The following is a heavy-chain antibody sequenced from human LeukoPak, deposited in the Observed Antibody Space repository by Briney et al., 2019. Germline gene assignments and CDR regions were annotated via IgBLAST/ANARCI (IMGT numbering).Heavy chain of an antibody. V-gene: IGHV4-39*01. CDR3: ARQLGYCSSTSCYADKVDY. CDR2: IYYSGST. J-gene: IGHJ4*02. Sequence: SETLSLTCTVSGGSISSSSYYWGWIRQPPGKGLEWIGSIYYSGSTYYDPSLKSRVTITVDRSKNQFSLKLSSVAAADTEVYYSARQLGYCSSTSCYADKVDYWGQGTLVTVSS. CDR1: GGSISSSSYY. D-gene: IGHD2-2*01.